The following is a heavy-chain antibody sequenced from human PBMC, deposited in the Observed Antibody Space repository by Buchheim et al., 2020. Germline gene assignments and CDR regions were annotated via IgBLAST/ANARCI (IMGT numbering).Heavy chain of an antibody. CDR1: GFAVSSNY. D-gene: IGHD1-26*01. Sequence: EVQLVESGGGLVQPGGSLRLSCAASGFAVSSNYMSWVRQAPGKGLEWVSVIYSGGSTYYADSVKGRFTISRDNSKNKLYLQMNSLRAEDTAVYYCARFLVGATHYYYYGMDVWGQGTT. J-gene: IGHJ6*02. CDR2: IYSGGST. CDR3: ARFLVGATHYYYYGMDV. V-gene: IGHV3-66*01.